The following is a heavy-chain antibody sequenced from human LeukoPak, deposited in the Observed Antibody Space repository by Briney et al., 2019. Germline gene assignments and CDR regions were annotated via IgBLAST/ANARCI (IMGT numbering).Heavy chain of an antibody. D-gene: IGHD5-12*01. V-gene: IGHV3-23*01. CDR1: GFTFSSYG. Sequence: GGSLRLSCAASGFTFSSYGMSWVRQAPGKGLEWVSAISGSGGSTYYADSVKGRFTISRDNSKNTLYLQMNSLRAEDTAVYYCAKDPSVATIIGSYYFDYWGQGTLVTVSS. J-gene: IGHJ4*02. CDR3: AKDPSVATIIGSYYFDY. CDR2: ISGSGGST.